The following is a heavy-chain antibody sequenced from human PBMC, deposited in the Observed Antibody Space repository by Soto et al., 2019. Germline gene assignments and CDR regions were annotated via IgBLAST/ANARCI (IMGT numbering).Heavy chain of an antibody. J-gene: IGHJ5*02. Sequence: SSVKVSCKASGGTFSSYAMSCVRLAPGQGLEWMGGIIPIFGTANYAQKFQGRVTITADESTSTAYMELSSPRSEDTAVYYCASSTPAAGPYNWFDPRGQGTLVTVS. CDR2: IIPIFGTA. CDR3: ASSTPAAGPYNWFDP. D-gene: IGHD6-13*01. V-gene: IGHV1-69*13. CDR1: GGTFSSYA.